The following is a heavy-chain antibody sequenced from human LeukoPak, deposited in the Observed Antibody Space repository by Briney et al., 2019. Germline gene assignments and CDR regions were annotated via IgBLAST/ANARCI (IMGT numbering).Heavy chain of an antibody. D-gene: IGHD3-3*01. CDR3: ARGGVGDFWSGYYLDY. V-gene: IGHV4-59*01. CDR1: GGSISSYY. J-gene: IGHJ4*02. Sequence: SETLSLTCTVSGGSISSYYWSWIRQPPGKGLEWIGHIYYSGSTNHNPSLKSRVTISVDTSKNQFSLKLSSVTAADTAVYYCARGGVGDFWSGYYLDYWGQGTLVTVSS. CDR2: IYYSGST.